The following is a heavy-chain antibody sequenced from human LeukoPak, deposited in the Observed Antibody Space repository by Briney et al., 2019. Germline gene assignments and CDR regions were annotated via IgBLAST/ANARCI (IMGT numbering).Heavy chain of an antibody. CDR3: ARNRSFTVTNYWYFDL. CDR1: GFTFSGYS. CDR2: ISYSSSII. Sequence: GGSLRLSCAASGFTFSGYSFNWVRQAPGRGLEWVSYISYSSSIIYYTDSVKGRFTISRDNAKNSLYLQMNSLRAEDTAVYYCARNRSFTVTNYWYFDLWGRGTLVTVSS. J-gene: IGHJ2*01. V-gene: IGHV3-48*01. D-gene: IGHD4-17*01.